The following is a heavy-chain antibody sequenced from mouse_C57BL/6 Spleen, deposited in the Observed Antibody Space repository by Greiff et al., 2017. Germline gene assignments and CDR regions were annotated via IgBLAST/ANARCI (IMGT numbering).Heavy chain of an antibody. CDR1: GYSITSGYY. Sequence: EVQLVESGPGLVKPSQSLSLTCSVTGYSITSGYYWNWIRQFPGNKLEWMGYISYDGSNNYNPSLKNRISITRDTSKNQFFLKLNSVTTEDTATYYCARAPPFYYGSHFDYWGQGTTLTVSS. CDR3: ARAPPFYYGSHFDY. CDR2: ISYDGSN. D-gene: IGHD1-1*01. V-gene: IGHV3-6*01. J-gene: IGHJ2*01.